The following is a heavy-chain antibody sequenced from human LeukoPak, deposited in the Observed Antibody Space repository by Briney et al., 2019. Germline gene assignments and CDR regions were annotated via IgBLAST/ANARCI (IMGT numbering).Heavy chain of an antibody. V-gene: IGHV4-31*03. CDR3: ARAIKLLWFGELPNWFDP. D-gene: IGHD3-10*01. CDR1: GGSISSGSHY. Sequence: SETLSLTCTVSGGSISSGSHYYQWIRQHPGKGLEWIGYIYYTGITSYNPSLKSRVTMSVDTSMNQVSLKVTSLTAADTAVYYCARAIKLLWFGELPNWFDPWGQGTLVTVSS. CDR2: IYYTGIT. J-gene: IGHJ5*02.